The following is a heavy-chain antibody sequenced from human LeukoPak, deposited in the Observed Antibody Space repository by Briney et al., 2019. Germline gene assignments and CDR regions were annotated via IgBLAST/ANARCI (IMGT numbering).Heavy chain of an antibody. Sequence: SETLSLTCSVSGGSVNSGSYYWSWIRQPPGKGLEWIGYVYYSGSTNYNPSPKSRVTLSVDKSKNQFSLNLSSVTAADTAMYYCARDLLWSAGVDIRGQGILVTVSS. J-gene: IGHJ4*02. CDR1: GGSVNSGSYY. CDR2: VYYSGST. D-gene: IGHD3-10*01. V-gene: IGHV4-61*01. CDR3: ARDLLWSAGVDI.